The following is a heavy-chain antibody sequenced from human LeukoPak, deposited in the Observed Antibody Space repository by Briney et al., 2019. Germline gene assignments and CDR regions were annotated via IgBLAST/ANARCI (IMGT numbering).Heavy chain of an antibody. J-gene: IGHJ3*02. CDR1: DGSFSGFY. D-gene: IGHD4-17*01. CDR2: ISDSGST. V-gene: IGHV4-34*01. Sequence: SETLSLTCAVSDGSFSGFYWSLIRQFPGKGLEWIGQISDSGSTNYNPSLRSRVTISADTSKNQFSLRLSSVTAADTAVYYCARVGGPDGDSNAFDIWGQGTMVTVSS. CDR3: ARVGGPDGDSNAFDI.